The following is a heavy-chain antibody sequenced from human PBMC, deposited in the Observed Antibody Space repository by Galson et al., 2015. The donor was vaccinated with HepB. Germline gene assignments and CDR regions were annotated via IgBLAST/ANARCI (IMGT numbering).Heavy chain of an antibody. J-gene: IGHJ6*02. Sequence: SLRLSCAASGFTFSSYGMHWVRQAPGKGLEWVAVIWYDGSNKYYADSVKGRFTISRDNSKNTLYLQMNSLRAEDTAVYYCARDLWSGYYVDVWGQGTTVTVSS. CDR3: ARDLWSGYYVDV. D-gene: IGHD3-3*01. CDR2: IWYDGSNK. V-gene: IGHV3-33*01. CDR1: GFTFSSYG.